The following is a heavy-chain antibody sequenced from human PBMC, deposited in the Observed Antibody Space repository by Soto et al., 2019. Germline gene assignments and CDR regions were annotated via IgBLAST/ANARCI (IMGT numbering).Heavy chain of an antibody. V-gene: IGHV4-34*01. CDR1: GGSFSGYY. CDR3: ARSSNYRVHFDY. CDR2: INHSGST. J-gene: IGHJ4*02. D-gene: IGHD3-10*01. Sequence: SETLSLTCAVYGGSFSGYYWSWIRQPPGKGLEWIGEINHSGSTNYNPSLKSRVTISVDTSKNQFSLKLSSVTAADTAVYYCARSSNYRVHFDYWGQGTLVTVSS.